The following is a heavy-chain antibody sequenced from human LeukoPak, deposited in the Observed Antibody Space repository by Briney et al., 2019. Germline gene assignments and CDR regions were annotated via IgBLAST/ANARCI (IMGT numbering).Heavy chain of an antibody. Sequence: SETLSLTCTASGGSISSTSYYWGWIRQPPGKGLEWIGSIYYGGSTYYNPSLKSRVTISVDTSKNHFSLKLISVAAADTAVYYCARHYSSRRQGFDYWGQGTLGTVS. CDR1: GGSISSTSYY. CDR2: IYYGGST. CDR3: ARHYSSRRQGFDY. D-gene: IGHD6-19*01. J-gene: IGHJ4*02. V-gene: IGHV4-39*01.